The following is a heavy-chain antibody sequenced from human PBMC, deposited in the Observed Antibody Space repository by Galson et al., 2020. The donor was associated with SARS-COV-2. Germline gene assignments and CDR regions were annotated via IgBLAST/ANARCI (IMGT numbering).Heavy chain of an antibody. V-gene: IGHV1-2*02. Sequence: ASVKVSCKASGYRLSDYFMHWVRQAPGHGLEWMGWMNSNSGGTSYAEKFQGRVTVTRDTSTRTYYMELSGLRPDDTAVYYCARMRLYQVGAGMDVWGQGTTVTVSS. J-gene: IGHJ6*02. CDR3: ARMRLYQVGAGMDV. D-gene: IGHD6-25*01. CDR2: MNSNSGGT. CDR1: GYRLSDYF.